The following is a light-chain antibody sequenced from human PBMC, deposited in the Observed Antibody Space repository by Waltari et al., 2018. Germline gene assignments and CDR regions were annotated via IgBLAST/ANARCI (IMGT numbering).Light chain of an antibody. CDR1: NVGNKN. CDR2: YNS. J-gene: IGLJ3*02. CDR3: QGWDRTSYQWV. Sequence: SYELTQPPSVSAAPGKTARITCGGNNVGNKNLQWYQQKPGQAPVLVIYYNSARPSGSPYRVSGSNTGKTATLTCNRVEGGDEADYYCQGWDRTSYQWVFGGGTKLTVL. V-gene: IGLV3-21*04.